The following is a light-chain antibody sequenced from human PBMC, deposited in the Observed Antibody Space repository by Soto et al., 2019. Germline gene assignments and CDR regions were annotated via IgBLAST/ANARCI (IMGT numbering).Light chain of an antibody. CDR3: QKYNSYSTWT. V-gene: IGKV1-5*01. CDR1: QSVSSW. CDR2: DAS. J-gene: IGKJ1*01. Sequence: DIQMTQSPSTLSASVGDRVIITCRASQSVSSWLAWYQQKPGKAPNLLIYDASSLESGVPSRFSGSGSGTEFTLTITSLQPDDFATYYCQKYNSYSTWTFGQGTKVDIK.